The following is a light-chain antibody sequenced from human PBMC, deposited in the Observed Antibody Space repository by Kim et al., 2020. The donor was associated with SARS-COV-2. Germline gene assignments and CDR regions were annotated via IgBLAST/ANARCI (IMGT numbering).Light chain of an antibody. Sequence: DIQMTQSPSAMSASVGDSVTITCRASQGISNYLAWFQQKPGEVPKRLIYGASSLESGVPSRFSGSGSGTEFTLTISGLQPEDFATYYCLQHNTYPRTFGQGTKVEIK. V-gene: IGKV1-17*03. CDR1: QGISNY. CDR3: LQHNTYPRT. J-gene: IGKJ1*01. CDR2: GAS.